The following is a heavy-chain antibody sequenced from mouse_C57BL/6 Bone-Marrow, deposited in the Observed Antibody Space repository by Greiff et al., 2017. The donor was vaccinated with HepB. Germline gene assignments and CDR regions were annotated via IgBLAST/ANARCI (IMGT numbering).Heavy chain of an antibody. CDR2: ISYDGSN. CDR1: GYSITSGYY. J-gene: IGHJ1*03. V-gene: IGHV3-6*01. Sequence: EVQRVESGPGLVKPSQSLSLTCSVTGYSITSGYYWNWIRQFPGNKLEWMGYISYDGSNNYNPSLKNRISITRDTSKNQFFLKLNSVTTEDTATYYCARDPGPYIPGYFDVWGTGTTVTVSS. CDR3: ARDPGPYIPGYFDV. D-gene: IGHD1-3*01.